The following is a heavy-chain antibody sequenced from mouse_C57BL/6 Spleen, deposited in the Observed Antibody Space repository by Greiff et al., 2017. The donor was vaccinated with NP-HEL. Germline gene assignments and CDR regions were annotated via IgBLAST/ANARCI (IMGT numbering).Heavy chain of an antibody. CDR1: GYTFTGYW. D-gene: IGHD2-4*01. J-gene: IGHJ3*01. Sequence: QVQLQQSGAELMKPGASVKLSCKATGYTFTGYWIEWVKQRPGHGLEWIGEILPGSGSTNYNEKFKGKATFTADTSSNTAYMQLSSLTTEDSAIYYCARGNWRLRQFAYWGQGTLVTVSA. CDR2: ILPGSGST. CDR3: ARGNWRLRQFAY. V-gene: IGHV1-9*01.